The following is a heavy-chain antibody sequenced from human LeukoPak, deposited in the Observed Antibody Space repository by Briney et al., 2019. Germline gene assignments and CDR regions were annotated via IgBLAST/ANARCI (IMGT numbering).Heavy chain of an antibody. CDR3: AKHSSGWPYFDY. CDR1: GFTFSTYW. Sequence: GGSLRLSCAASGFTFSTYWMTWVRQAPGKGLEWVSVIYSGGSTYYADSVKGRFTISRDNSKNTLYLQMNSLRAEDTAVYYCAKHSSGWPYFDYWGQGTLVTVSS. V-gene: IGHV3-66*04. J-gene: IGHJ4*02. D-gene: IGHD6-19*01. CDR2: IYSGGST.